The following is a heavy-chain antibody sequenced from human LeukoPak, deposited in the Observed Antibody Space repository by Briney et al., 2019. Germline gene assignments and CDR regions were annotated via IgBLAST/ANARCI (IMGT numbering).Heavy chain of an antibody. Sequence: RASVKVSSEAPGYTFTGYGISWVRQTPGQGLEWMGWISAYNGNTNYAQKLQGRVTMTTDTSTSTAYMELRSLRSDDTAVYYCARDRPYSGSHGGDYWGQGTLVTVSS. J-gene: IGHJ4*02. CDR1: GYTFTGYG. D-gene: IGHD1-26*01. CDR3: ARDRPYSGSHGGDY. V-gene: IGHV1-18*01. CDR2: ISAYNGNT.